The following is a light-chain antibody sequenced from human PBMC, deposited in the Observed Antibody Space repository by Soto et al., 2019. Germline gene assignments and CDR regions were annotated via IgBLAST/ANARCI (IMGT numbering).Light chain of an antibody. CDR1: QSVSSSY. CDR3: QQYGTSALT. Sequence: IVLTQSPGTLSLSPGERATLSCRASQSVSSSYLAWYQQRPGQPPRLPIYGTSTRAAGISDRFSGSGSGTDFTLTIYRLEPGDSAVYYCQQYGTSALTFGGGTKV. J-gene: IGKJ4*01. V-gene: IGKV3-20*01. CDR2: GTS.